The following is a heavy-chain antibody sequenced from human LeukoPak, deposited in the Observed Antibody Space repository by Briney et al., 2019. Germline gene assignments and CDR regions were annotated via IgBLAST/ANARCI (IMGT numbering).Heavy chain of an antibody. J-gene: IGHJ3*02. Sequence: GGSLRLSCAASGFTFSSYTMNLVRQAPGKGLEWVSSISSNGYYIYYADSLRGRFTISRDNAKNSLYLQVNSLRAEDTAVYYCAREAGYYHSSNRDAFDIWGQGTMVTVSS. CDR1: GFTFSSYT. CDR3: AREAGYYHSSNRDAFDI. D-gene: IGHD3-22*01. CDR2: ISSNGYYI. V-gene: IGHV3-21*01.